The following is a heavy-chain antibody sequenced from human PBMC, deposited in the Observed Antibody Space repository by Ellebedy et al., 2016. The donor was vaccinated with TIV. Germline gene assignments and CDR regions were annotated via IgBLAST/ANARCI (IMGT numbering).Heavy chain of an antibody. D-gene: IGHD2-15*01. J-gene: IGHJ4*02. V-gene: IGHV3-15*07. CDR3: ATGDCSGGSCHFFDY. Sequence: GGSLRLXXVASGFTFSNVWMTWFRQPPGKGLECVGRIKRKTDGETTDYAAPVKGRFTISRDDSENTLYLQMNSLKTDDTAVYYCATGDCSGGSCHFFDYWGQGTLVTVSS. CDR2: IKRKTDGETT. CDR1: GFTFSNVW.